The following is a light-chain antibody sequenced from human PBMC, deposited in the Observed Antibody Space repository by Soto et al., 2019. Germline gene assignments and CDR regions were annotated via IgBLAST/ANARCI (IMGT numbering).Light chain of an antibody. CDR3: QQYGSSSSWT. CDR1: QSVSSNY. CDR2: GAS. V-gene: IGKV3-20*01. J-gene: IGKJ1*01. Sequence: EVVLTQSPGTLSLSPGERATLSCRASQSVSSNYLAWYQQKPGQAPRLIIYGASDRATGISDRFSGSGSGTDFTLTINRLEPEDFAVYYCQQYGSSSSWTFGQGTKVEIK.